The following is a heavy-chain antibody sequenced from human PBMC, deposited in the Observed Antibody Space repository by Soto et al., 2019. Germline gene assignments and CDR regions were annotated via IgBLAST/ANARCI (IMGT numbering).Heavy chain of an antibody. J-gene: IGHJ6*03. D-gene: IGHD3-9*01. Sequence: PSETLSLTCTSPCGSINNSSYHWAWIRHPPGKGLEGIGSIYYSWNTYYNPSLKSQCPISVDPSKNHFSLNLSSVTAADTAVYYCARHLRDDILTGPGTSAYYYYMDVWGKGTTVTVSS. CDR3: ARHLRDDILTGPGTSAYYYYMDV. CDR1: CGSINNSSYH. CDR2: IYYSWNT. V-gene: IGHV4-39*01.